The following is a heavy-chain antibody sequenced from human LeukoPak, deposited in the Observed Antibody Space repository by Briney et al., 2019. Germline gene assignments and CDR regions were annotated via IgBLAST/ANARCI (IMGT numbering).Heavy chain of an antibody. CDR1: GYTFTNYG. CDR2: INAGNGDT. J-gene: IGHJ6*02. Sequence: ASVKVSCKASGYTFTNYGMHWVRQAPGQRLEWMGWINAGNGDTKYSQRFQGRVTVTRDTSASTAYMELSSLRSEDTAVYYCASTVIAGGYGMDVWGQGTTVTVSS. D-gene: IGHD4-17*01. CDR3: ASTVIAGGYGMDV. V-gene: IGHV1-3*01.